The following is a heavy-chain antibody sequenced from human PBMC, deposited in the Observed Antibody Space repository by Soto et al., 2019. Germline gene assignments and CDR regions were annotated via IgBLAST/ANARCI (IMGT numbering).Heavy chain of an antibody. CDR3: ARVGGKKFLFLISCYPHYGTLV. CDR1: GGSISSSSYY. J-gene: IGHJ6*02. D-gene: IGHD3-3*01. Sequence: SETLSLTCTVSGGSISSSSYYWSWIRQPPGKGLEWIGYIYYSGSTNYNPSLKSRVTISVDTSKNQFSLKLSSVTAADTAVYYCARVGGKKFLFLISCYPHYGTLVSCPAPTLTV. V-gene: IGHV4-61*01. CDR2: IYYSGST.